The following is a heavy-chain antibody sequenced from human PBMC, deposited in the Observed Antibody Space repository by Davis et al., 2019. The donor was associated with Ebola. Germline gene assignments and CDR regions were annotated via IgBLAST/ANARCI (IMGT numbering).Heavy chain of an antibody. CDR1: GSSITGTIW. V-gene: IGHV4-4*02. CDR3: ARAMVTMVSFAFDI. CDR2: IYHSGST. D-gene: IGHD3-10*01. Sequence: SDTLSPTCALFGSSITGTIWRSRTRQPPGKGLEWIGEIYHSGSTNYNPSLKSRVTISVDKSKNQFSLKLSSVTAADTAVYYCARAMVTMVSFAFDIWGQGTVVTVSS. J-gene: IGHJ3*02.